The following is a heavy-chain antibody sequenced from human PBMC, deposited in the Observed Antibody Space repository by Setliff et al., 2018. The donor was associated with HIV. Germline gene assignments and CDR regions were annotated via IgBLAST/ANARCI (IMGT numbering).Heavy chain of an antibody. CDR2: ISAYNVNT. CDR1: GYSFTSYG. D-gene: IGHD2-2*01. Sequence: GALVKVSCKASGYSFTSYGVSWVRQAPGQGLEWMGWISAYNVNTNYAQKLQGRVTMTTDTSTSTAYMELRSLRSDDTAVYYCARGTTPLGWFDPWGQGTLVTVSS. CDR3: ARGTTPLGWFDP. V-gene: IGHV1-18*01. J-gene: IGHJ5*02.